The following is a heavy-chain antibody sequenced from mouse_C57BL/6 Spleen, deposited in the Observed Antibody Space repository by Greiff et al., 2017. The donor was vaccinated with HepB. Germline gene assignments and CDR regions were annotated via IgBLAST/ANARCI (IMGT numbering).Heavy chain of an antibody. J-gene: IGHJ2*01. D-gene: IGHD1-1*01. CDR2: INPNYGTT. Sequence: VHVKQSGPELVKPGASVKISCKASGYSFTDYNMNWVKQSNGKSLEWIGVINPNYGTTSYNQKFKGKATLTVDQSSSTAYMQLNSLTSEDSAVYYCAREGEITTVYFDYWGQGTTLTVSS. CDR1: GYSFTDYN. CDR3: AREGEITTVYFDY. V-gene: IGHV1-39*01.